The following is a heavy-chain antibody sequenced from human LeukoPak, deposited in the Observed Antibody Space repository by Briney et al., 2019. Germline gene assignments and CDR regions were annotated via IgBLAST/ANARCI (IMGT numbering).Heavy chain of an antibody. CDR2: ISWNSGSI. Sequence: GGSLRLSCAASGFTFDDYAMHWVRQAPGKGLEWVSGISWNSGSIGYADSVKGRFTISRDNAKNSLYLQMNSLRAEDTALYYCAKGHLCFGEFPQGFDYWGQGTLVTVSS. J-gene: IGHJ4*02. CDR3: AKGHLCFGEFPQGFDY. V-gene: IGHV3-9*01. D-gene: IGHD3-10*01. CDR1: GFTFDDYA.